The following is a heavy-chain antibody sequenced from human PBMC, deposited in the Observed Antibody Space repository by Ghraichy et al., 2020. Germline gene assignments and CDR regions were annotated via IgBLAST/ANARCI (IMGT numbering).Heavy chain of an antibody. CDR3: ARGGPYCSGGVCYFLDS. CDR1: GYTFTTYG. D-gene: IGHD2-8*02. J-gene: IGHJ4*02. Sequence: ASVKVSRKASGYTFTTYGLTWLRQAPGQGLEWMGWINSYNGDTKYAQKVQGRVTMTTDTSTSTAYMELRSLRSDDTAVYYCARGGPYCSGGVCYFLDSWGQGTLVTVSS. CDR2: INSYNGDT. V-gene: IGHV1-18*01.